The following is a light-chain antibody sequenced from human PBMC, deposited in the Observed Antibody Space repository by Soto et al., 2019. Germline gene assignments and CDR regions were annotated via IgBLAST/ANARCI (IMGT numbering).Light chain of an antibody. Sequence: DIVMTQSPGTLSVSPGDRATLSCRASQSVRSKLAWYQQKPGQAPRLLIYDASTRATGVPARFSGSGSGTDFTLTISSLQSEDFAVYYCQQYNNWPPITFGQGTRLEIK. CDR1: QSVRSK. J-gene: IGKJ5*01. CDR3: QQYNNWPPIT. CDR2: DAS. V-gene: IGKV3-15*01.